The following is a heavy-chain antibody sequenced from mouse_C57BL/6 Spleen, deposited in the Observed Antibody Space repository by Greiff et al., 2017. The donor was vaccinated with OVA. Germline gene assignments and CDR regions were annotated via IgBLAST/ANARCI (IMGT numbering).Heavy chain of an antibody. D-gene: IGHD1-1*01. Sequence: VQLQQSGAELVRPGASVKLSCKASGYTFTDYYINWVKQRPGQGLEWIARIYPGSGNTYYNEKFKGKATLTAEKSSSTAYMQLSSLTSEDSAVYFCAREGGSSYEYFDVWGTGTTVTVSS. CDR3: AREGGSSYEYFDV. V-gene: IGHV1-76*01. J-gene: IGHJ1*03. CDR2: IYPGSGNT. CDR1: GYTFTDYY.